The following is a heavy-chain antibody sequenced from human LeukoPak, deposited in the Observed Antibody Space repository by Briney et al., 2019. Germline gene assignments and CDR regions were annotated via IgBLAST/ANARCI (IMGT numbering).Heavy chain of an antibody. CDR2: ITASGDYT. CDR3: AKGHILLWFVA. J-gene: IGHJ5*02. V-gene: IGHV3-23*01. Sequence: GESLKISCAASGFTFSDYAMSWVRQAPGKGLDWVSGITASGDYTYYADSVKGRFTVSRDNSRNTMSLQMNSLRGEDTGVYYCAKGHILLWFVAWGQGTLVTVSS. D-gene: IGHD3-10*01. CDR1: GFTFSDYA.